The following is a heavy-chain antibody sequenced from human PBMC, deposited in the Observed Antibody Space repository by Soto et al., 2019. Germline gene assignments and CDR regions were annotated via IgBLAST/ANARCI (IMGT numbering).Heavy chain of an antibody. CDR1: GGTFSSYA. CDR3: AREVLYCSGGSCYPGDDAFDI. J-gene: IGHJ3*02. Sequence: SVKVSCEASGGTFSSYAISWVRQAPGQGLEWMGGIIPIFGTANYAQKFQGRVTITADESTSTAYMELSSLRSEDTAVYYCAREVLYCSGGSCYPGDDAFDIWGQGTMVTVSS. D-gene: IGHD2-15*01. V-gene: IGHV1-69*01. CDR2: IIPIFGTA.